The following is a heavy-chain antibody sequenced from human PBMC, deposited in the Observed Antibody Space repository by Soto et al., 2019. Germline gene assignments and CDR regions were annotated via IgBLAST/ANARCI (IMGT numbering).Heavy chain of an antibody. CDR2: ISSSSSTI. D-gene: IGHD3-3*01. CDR1: GFTFSSYS. Sequence: GGSLRLSCAASGFTFSSYSMNWVRQAPGKGLEWVSYISSSSSTIYYADSVKGRFTISRDNAKNSLYLQMNSLRAEDTAVYYCARESFLRFPNDVFDIWGQGPMVTVSS. J-gene: IGHJ3*02. CDR3: ARESFLRFPNDVFDI. V-gene: IGHV3-48*01.